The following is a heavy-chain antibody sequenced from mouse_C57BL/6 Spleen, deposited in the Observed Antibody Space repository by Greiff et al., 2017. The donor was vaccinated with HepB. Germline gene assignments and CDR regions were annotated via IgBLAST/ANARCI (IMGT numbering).Heavy chain of an antibody. CDR2: IWSDGST. CDR3: ARHNGYYSYYAMDY. Sequence: VMLVESGPGLVAPSQRLSITCTVSGFSLTSYGVHWVRQPPGKGLEWLVVIWSDGSTTYNSALKSRLSISKDNSKSQVFLKMNSLQTDDTAMYYCARHNGYYSYYAMDYWGQGTSVTVSS. V-gene: IGHV2-6-1*01. CDR1: GFSLTSYG. D-gene: IGHD2-3*01. J-gene: IGHJ4*01.